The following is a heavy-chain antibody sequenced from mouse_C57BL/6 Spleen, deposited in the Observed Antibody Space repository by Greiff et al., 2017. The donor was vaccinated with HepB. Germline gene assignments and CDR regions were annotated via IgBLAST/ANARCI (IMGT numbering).Heavy chain of an antibody. CDR2: IYPGSGNT. CDR3: ARHDGYYDFDY. Sequence: VQLQQSGAELVRPGASVKLSCKASGYTFTDYYINWVKQRPGQGLEWIARIYPGSGNTYYNEKFKGKATLTAEKSSSPAYLQLSSLTSEDSAVYLCARHDGYYDFDYWGQGTTLTVSS. CDR1: GYTFTDYY. D-gene: IGHD2-3*01. J-gene: IGHJ2*01. V-gene: IGHV1-76*01.